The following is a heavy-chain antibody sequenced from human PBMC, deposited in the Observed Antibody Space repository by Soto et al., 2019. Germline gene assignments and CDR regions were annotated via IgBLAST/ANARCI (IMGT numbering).Heavy chain of an antibody. CDR3: ARESLDSSGWYDLGGMDV. J-gene: IGHJ6*02. Sequence: ASVKVSCKASGYTFTSYGISWVRQAPGQGLEWMGWISAYNGNTNYAQKLQGRVTMTTDTSTSTAYMELRSLRSDDTAVYYCARESLDSSGWYDLGGMDVWGQGTTVTVSS. CDR2: ISAYNGNT. CDR1: GYTFTSYG. D-gene: IGHD6-19*01. V-gene: IGHV1-18*04.